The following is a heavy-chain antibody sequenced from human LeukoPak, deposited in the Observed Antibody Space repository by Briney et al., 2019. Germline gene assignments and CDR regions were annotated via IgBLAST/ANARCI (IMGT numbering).Heavy chain of an antibody. Sequence: ASVKVSCKASGYTFTSYGISWVRQAPGLGLEWMGWISAYNGNTNYAQKLQGRVTMTTDTSTSTAYMELRSLRSDDTAVYYCARTRLLWFGESPPRFDPWGQGTLVTVSS. CDR3: ARTRLLWFGESPPRFDP. CDR1: GYTFTSYG. J-gene: IGHJ5*02. V-gene: IGHV1-18*01. CDR2: ISAYNGNT. D-gene: IGHD3-10*01.